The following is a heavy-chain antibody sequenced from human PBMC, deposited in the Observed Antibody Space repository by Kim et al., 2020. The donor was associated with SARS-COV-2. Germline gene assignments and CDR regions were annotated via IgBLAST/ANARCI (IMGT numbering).Heavy chain of an antibody. CDR3: ARDSSRSGHLMDV. J-gene: IGHJ6*02. CDR1: GGSISSYY. Sequence: SETLSLTCTVSGGSISSYYWSWIRQPPGKGLEWVGYIYYSGSTNYNPSLKSRVTISVDTSKNQFSLKLSSVTAADTAVYYCARDSSRSGHLMDVWGQGTTVTISS. CDR2: IYYSGST. V-gene: IGHV4-59*13. D-gene: IGHD6-13*01.